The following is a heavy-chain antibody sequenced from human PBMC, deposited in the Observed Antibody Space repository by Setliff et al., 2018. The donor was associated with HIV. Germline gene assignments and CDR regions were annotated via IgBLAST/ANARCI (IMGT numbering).Heavy chain of an antibody. CDR3: ARVKELERLDAFDI. Sequence: GASVKVSCKASGYTFSTYGINWIRQAPGQGLEWMGWISTFNGQTNYAQKFRGRVTMTTETSTSTAYMELKSLRSDDTAVYYCARVKELERLDAFDIWGQGTMVTVS. CDR1: GYTFSTYG. CDR2: ISTFNGQT. V-gene: IGHV1-18*01. D-gene: IGHD1-1*01. J-gene: IGHJ3*02.